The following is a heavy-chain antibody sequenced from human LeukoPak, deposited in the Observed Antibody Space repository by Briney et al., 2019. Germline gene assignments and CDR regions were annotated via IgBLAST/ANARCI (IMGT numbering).Heavy chain of an antibody. CDR2: IRSSSSRK. J-gene: IGHJ5*02. CDR3: ARETPGRPCAT. Sequence: GGSLRLSCAASGFIFSSNTMNWVRQAPGKGLEWVSYIRSSSSRKHYADSVKGRFTISRDNAKNSLYLQMNSLRAEDTAVFYCARETPGRPCATWGQGTLVTVSS. CDR1: GFIFSSNT. D-gene: IGHD3-10*01. V-gene: IGHV3-48*01.